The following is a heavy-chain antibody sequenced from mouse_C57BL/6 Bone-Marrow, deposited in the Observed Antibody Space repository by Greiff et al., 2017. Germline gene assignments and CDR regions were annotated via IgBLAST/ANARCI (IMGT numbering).Heavy chain of an antibody. Sequence: QVQLQQSGAELARPGASVKLSCKASGYTFTSYGISWVKQRPGQGLEWIGEIYPRSGNTYYNEKFKGKATLTADKSSSTAYMELRSLTSEDSAVYFCARDWYFDVWGTGTTVTVSS. CDR1: GYTFTSYG. CDR3: ARDWYFDV. J-gene: IGHJ1*03. V-gene: IGHV1-81*01. CDR2: IYPRSGNT.